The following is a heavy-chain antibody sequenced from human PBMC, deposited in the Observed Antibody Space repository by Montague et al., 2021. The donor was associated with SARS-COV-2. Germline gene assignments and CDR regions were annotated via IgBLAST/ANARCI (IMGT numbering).Heavy chain of an antibody. V-gene: IGHV4-31*03. D-gene: IGHD2-21*01. CDR1: GGSITSGGYY. J-gene: IGHJ2*01. Sequence: TLSLTCTVSGGSITSGGYYWTWIRQPPGKGLGWIGYIYHTGSTYYNPSLQSRLRTSVDTSKNEFSLTLTSVTAADTAIYYCARDRGWGSRGAGYIDLWGRGTLVTVSS. CDR2: IYHTGST. CDR3: ARDRGWGSRGAGYIDL.